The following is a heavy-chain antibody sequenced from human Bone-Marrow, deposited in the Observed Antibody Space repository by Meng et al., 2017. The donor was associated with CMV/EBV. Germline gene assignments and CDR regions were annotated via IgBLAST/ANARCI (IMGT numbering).Heavy chain of an antibody. CDR1: GFTFSSYG. CDR2: ISWNRGSI. D-gene: IGHD5-18*01. V-gene: IGHV3-9*03. CDR3: AKDMGYSYGYGAFDI. J-gene: IGHJ3*02. Sequence: SLKISCAASGFTFSSYGMHWVRQAPGKGLEWVPGISWNRGSIDYADSVKGRFTISRDNAKKTLYLRMNSLRVEDMALYYCAKDMGYSYGYGAFDIWGQGTMVTVSS.